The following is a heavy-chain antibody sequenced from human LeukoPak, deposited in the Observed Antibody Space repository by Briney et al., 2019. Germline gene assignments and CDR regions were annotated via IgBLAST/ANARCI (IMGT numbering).Heavy chain of an antibody. V-gene: IGHV3-23*01. CDR3: AIEAVYGGEP. CDR1: GFIFKNYA. Sequence: GGSLRLSCAASGFIFKNYAMSWVRQAPGKGLEWVSGITGSGGSTYYAHSVKGRLTISRDNSKNTLYLQMNSLRAEDTAVYYCAIEAVYGGEPWGQGTLVTVSS. CDR2: ITGSGGST. J-gene: IGHJ5*02. D-gene: IGHD4/OR15-4a*01.